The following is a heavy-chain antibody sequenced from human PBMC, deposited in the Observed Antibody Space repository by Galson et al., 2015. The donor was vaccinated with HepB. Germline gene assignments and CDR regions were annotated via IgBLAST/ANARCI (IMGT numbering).Heavy chain of an antibody. V-gene: IGHV1-8*01. D-gene: IGHD2-15*01. Sequence: SVKVSCKASGYSFTRYHINWVRQAAGQGLEWIGWMDPDSGDSGYVQKFQGRVTLTSDTSISTAYMDLSSLRSEDTADYYCARGEAVVGIVWGPGTLVTVSS. CDR2: MDPDSGDS. CDR1: GYSFTRYH. CDR3: ARGEAVVGIV. J-gene: IGHJ4*02.